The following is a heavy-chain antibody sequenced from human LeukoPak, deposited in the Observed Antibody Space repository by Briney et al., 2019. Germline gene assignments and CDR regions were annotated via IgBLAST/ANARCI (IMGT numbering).Heavy chain of an antibody. J-gene: IGHJ4*02. CDR2: VYDIGST. D-gene: IGHD3-16*01. CDR3: ARGGVLKSVDY. V-gene: IGHV4-59*11. Sequence: SETLSLTCTVSAGSIGSHYWTWIRQTPGKGLQWIGYVYDIGSTKYNPSLKSRVTISVDTSKNQFSLRLSSVTAADTAVYYWARGGVLKSVDYWGQGSLVAVSS. CDR1: AGSIGSHY.